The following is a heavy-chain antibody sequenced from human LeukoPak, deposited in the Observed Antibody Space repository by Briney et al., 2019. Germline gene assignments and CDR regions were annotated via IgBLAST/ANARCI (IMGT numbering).Heavy chain of an antibody. CDR2: VGAGGTFN. CDR3: AKDLDSTSYGYYFDY. D-gene: IGHD4-17*01. J-gene: IGHJ4*02. V-gene: IGHV3-23*01. CDR1: AFTFSSYA. Sequence: GGTLRLYCTAYAFTFSSYAMNRHRQAQGKELMGFTGVGAGGTFNYYEDSVKGRFTIFRDNSRNTLHLQMNSLRADDTAVYYCAKDLDSTSYGYYFDYWGQGTLVTVSS.